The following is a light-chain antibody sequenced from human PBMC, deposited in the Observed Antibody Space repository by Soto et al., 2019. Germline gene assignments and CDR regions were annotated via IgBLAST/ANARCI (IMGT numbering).Light chain of an antibody. Sequence: DIPMTQSPSTLSASVGDRVTITCRASQSISSWVAWYQQKPGKAPKLLIYGISTLQSGVPSRFSGSGSGTAFTLIISSLQPEDFATYYCQQSFNTPYTFGQGTELEVK. V-gene: IGKV1-39*01. CDR1: QSISSW. J-gene: IGKJ2*01. CDR2: GIS. CDR3: QQSFNTPYT.